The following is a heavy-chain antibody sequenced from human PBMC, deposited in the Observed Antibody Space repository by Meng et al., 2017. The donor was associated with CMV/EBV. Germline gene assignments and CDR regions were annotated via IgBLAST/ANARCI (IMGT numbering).Heavy chain of an antibody. CDR3: ARESGSVGDY. CDR1: GYTFTINY. J-gene: IGHJ4*02. V-gene: IGHV1-46*01. D-gene: IGHD1-26*01. Sequence: VKLVKAGGEVKQHRSQGNVSCKASGYTFTINYMQWVRQAPGQGLECMGRINPSGGSTSYAQKFQGRVTMTRDTSTSTVYMELSSLRSEDTAVYYCARESGSVGDYWGQGTLVTVSS. CDR2: INPSGGST.